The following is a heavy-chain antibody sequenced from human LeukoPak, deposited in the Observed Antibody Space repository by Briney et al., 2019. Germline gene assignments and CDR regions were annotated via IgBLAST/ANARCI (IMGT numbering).Heavy chain of an antibody. CDR2: ISSSSSYI. CDR1: GFTFSSYS. CDR3: ARDLWGLPGAFDI. Sequence: GGSLRLSCAASGFTFSSYSMNWVRQAPGKGLEWVSFISSSSSYIYYADSVKGRFTISRDNTKNSLYLQMNSLRAEDTAVYYCARDLWGLPGAFDIWGQGTMVTVSS. V-gene: IGHV3-21*01. J-gene: IGHJ3*02. D-gene: IGHD3-16*01.